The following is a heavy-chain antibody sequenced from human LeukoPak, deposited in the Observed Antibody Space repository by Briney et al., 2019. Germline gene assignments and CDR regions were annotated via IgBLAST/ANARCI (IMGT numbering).Heavy chain of an antibody. CDR1: GFSFSNYW. CDR3: ARKREDYFGSGLLDY. V-gene: IGHV3-23*01. Sequence: PGGSLRLSCVASGFSFSNYWMHWVRQTPGKGLECVSAISGSGGSTYYADSVKGRFTISRDNSRNTLFLQMNSLRAEDTAVYYCARKREDYFGSGLLDYWGQGTLVTVSS. CDR2: ISGSGGST. J-gene: IGHJ4*02. D-gene: IGHD3-10*01.